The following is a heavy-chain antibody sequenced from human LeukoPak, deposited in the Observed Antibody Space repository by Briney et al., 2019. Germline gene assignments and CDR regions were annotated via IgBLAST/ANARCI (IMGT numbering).Heavy chain of an antibody. CDR2: IYTSGST. Sequence: SQTLSLTCTVSGGSISSGSYYWRWIRQPAGKGLEWIGRIYTSGSTNYNPSLKSRVTIPVDTSKDQFSLKLSSVTAADTAVYYCARSLSRYDFWSGYRTGMDVWGQGTSVTVSS. D-gene: IGHD3-3*01. V-gene: IGHV4-61*02. J-gene: IGHJ6*02. CDR3: ARSLSRYDFWSGYRTGMDV. CDR1: GGSISSGSYY.